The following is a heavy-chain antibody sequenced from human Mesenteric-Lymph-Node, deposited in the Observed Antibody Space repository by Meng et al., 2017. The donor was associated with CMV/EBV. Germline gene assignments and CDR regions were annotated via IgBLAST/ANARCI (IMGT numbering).Heavy chain of an antibody. D-gene: IGHD2-8*02. Sequence: YSFTAYYLHWVQQAPGKGLKWMGLFDPENGGTLYEETFQGRVTMTADASIGTVYMEVGSLRSEDTAVYYCATSHCTGTSCNSFFDKWGQGTLVTVSS. J-gene: IGHJ4*02. V-gene: IGHV1-69-2*01. CDR2: FDPENGGT. CDR3: ATSHCTGTSCNSFFDK. CDR1: YSFTAYY.